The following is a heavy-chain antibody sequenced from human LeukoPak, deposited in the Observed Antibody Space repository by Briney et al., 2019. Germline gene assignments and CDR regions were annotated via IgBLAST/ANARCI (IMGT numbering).Heavy chain of an antibody. V-gene: IGHV4-39*07. CDR1: GVTIGNDYYY. J-gene: IGHJ4*02. CDR2: IYYSGST. Sequence: SETLSLTCTVSGVTIGNDYYYWGWIRQPPGKGLEWIGSIYYSGSTYYNPSLKSRVTISVDTSKNQFSLEVRSVTAADTAVYYCARDLRAGDLALDYWGQGTLVTVSS. CDR3: ARDLRAGDLALDY. D-gene: IGHD7-27*01.